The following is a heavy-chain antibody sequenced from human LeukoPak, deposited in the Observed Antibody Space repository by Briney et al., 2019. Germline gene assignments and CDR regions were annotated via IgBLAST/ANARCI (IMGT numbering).Heavy chain of an antibody. J-gene: IGHJ5*02. CDR1: GYTFTGYY. D-gene: IGHD6-19*01. Sequence: ASVKVSCKASGYTFTGYYMHWVRQAPGQGLEWMGWINPNSGGTNYAQKFQGRVTMTRDTSISTAYMELSRLRSDDTAVYYCARVWQWQGRFDPWGQGTLVTVSS. V-gene: IGHV1-2*02. CDR3: ARVWQWQGRFDP. CDR2: INPNSGGT.